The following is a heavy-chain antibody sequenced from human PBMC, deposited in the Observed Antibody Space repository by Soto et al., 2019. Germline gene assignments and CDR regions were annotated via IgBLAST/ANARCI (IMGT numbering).Heavy chain of an antibody. D-gene: IGHD2-8*01. CDR2: IITKPDDGTI. CDR3: TTPNLGVDF. Sequence: GGSLRLSCAASGLIFSDVWMTWVRQAPGKGLGGVGGIITKPDDGTIDYAAPVRGRFTISRDHSKNTLDLQMTSLNPDDTGVYYCTTPNLGVDFWGPGTLVTV. V-gene: IGHV3-15*01. CDR1: GLIFSDVW. J-gene: IGHJ4*02.